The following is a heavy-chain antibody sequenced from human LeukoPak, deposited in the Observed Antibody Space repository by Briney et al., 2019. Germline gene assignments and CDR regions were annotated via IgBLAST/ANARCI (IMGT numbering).Heavy chain of an antibody. CDR3: ARGAYDYVWGSDFDH. D-gene: IGHD3-16*01. CDR1: GYTFTSYG. J-gene: IGHJ4*02. V-gene: IGHV1-18*01. Sequence: ASVKVSCKASGYTFTSYGISWVRQAPGQGREWMGWISAYNGNKNYAQKLQGRVTMTTDTSTSTAKMELRSLRSDDTAVYYCARGAYDYVWGSDFDHWGQGTLVTVSS. CDR2: ISAYNGNK.